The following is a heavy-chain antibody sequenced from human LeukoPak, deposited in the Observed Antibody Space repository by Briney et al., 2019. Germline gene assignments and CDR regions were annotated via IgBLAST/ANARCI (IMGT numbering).Heavy chain of an antibody. D-gene: IGHD4-17*01. J-gene: IGHJ3*02. CDR1: GFAVSSNY. CDR2: IYSTSNA. CDR3: ARGTTLTTRGFDI. Sequence: GGPLRLSCTASGFAVSSNYMSWVRQAPGKGLEWVSVIYSTSNAYFADSVKGRFTMPGHSSKNTLYLQMNSLRPEDTAVYYCARGTTLTTRGFDIWGQGTMVAVSS. V-gene: IGHV3-53*04.